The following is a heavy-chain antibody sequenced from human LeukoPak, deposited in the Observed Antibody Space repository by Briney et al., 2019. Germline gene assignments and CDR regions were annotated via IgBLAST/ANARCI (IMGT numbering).Heavy chain of an antibody. D-gene: IGHD3-10*01. CDR1: GYTFTGYY. Sequence: ASVKVSCKTSGYTFTGYYMHWVRQAPGQGLEWMGWINPNSGGTNYAQKFLGRVTMTRDTSISTAYMELSRLRSDDTAFYYCATAGPHLNWFDPWGQGTLVTVSS. CDR3: ATAGPHLNWFDP. V-gene: IGHV1-2*02. CDR2: INPNSGGT. J-gene: IGHJ5*02.